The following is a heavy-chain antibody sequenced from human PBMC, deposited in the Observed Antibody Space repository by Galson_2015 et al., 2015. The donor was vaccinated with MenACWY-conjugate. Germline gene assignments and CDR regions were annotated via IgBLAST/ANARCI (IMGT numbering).Heavy chain of an antibody. J-gene: IGHJ4*02. CDR1: GYAFTSYG. CDR2: VSTYNGNT. V-gene: IGHV1-18*01. D-gene: IGHD3-22*01. Sequence: SVKVSCKASGYAFTSYGFTWVRQAPGQGLEWMGWVSTYNGNTKYAQKFQGRVSMTTDTSTSTAYMELRSLRSDDTAVYCCARGTINYYDKSGYYMYYFDYWGQGTLVAVSS. CDR3: ARGTINYYDKSGYYMYYFDY.